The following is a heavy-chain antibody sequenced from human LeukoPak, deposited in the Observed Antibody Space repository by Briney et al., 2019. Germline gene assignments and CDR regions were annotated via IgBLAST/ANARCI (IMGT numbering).Heavy chain of an antibody. CDR3: ATALGGFWSGYTLYYFDY. CDR1: GYTLTELS. CDR2: FDPEDGET. J-gene: IGHJ4*02. V-gene: IGHV1-24*01. Sequence: ASVKVSCKVSGYTLTELSMHWVRQAPGKGLEWMGGFDPEDGETIYAQKFQGRVTMTEDTSTDTAHMELSSLRSEDTAVYYCATALGGFWSGYTLYYFDYWGQGTLVTVSS. D-gene: IGHD3-3*01.